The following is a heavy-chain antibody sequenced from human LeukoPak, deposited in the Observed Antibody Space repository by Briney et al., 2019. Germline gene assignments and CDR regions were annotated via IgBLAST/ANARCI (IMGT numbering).Heavy chain of an antibody. V-gene: IGHV4-59*01. CDR2: IYYSGST. J-gene: IGHJ5*02. Sequence: PSETLSLTCTVSGASISSYYWSWLRQPPGKGLEWLGYIYYSGSTRYNPSLKSRVTISVDTSKNQFSLKLSSVTAADTAVYYCARVGILRFPSNWFDPWGQGTLVTVSS. CDR3: ARVGILRFPSNWFDP. CDR1: GASISSYY. D-gene: IGHD3-3*01.